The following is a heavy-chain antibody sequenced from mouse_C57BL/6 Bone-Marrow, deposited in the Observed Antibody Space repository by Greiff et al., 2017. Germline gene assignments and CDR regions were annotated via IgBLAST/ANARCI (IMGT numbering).Heavy chain of an antibody. D-gene: IGHD3-2*02. CDR1: GFTFSDFY. CDR2: SRNKANDYTT. CDR3: ARDARSSGPRAMDY. V-gene: IGHV7-1*01. J-gene: IGHJ4*01. Sequence: EVKLVESGGGLVQSGRSLRLSCATSGFTFSDFYMEWVRQAPGKGLEWIAASRNKANDYTTEYSASVKGRFIVSRDTSQSILYLQMNALRAEDTAIYYCARDARSSGPRAMDYWGQGTSVTVSS.